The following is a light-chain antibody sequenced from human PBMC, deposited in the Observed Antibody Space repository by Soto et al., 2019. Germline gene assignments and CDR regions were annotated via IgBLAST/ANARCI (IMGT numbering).Light chain of an antibody. V-gene: IGKV3-20*01. Sequence: EIVLTQSPGTLSLSPGERATLSCRTSQSVSSNYLAWYQQKPGQAPGLLIHGASSRATGIPDRSSGSGSGTDFTLTISRLEPEDFAVYYCHQYSSSPWTFGQGTKVEIK. CDR2: GAS. J-gene: IGKJ1*01. CDR1: QSVSSNY. CDR3: HQYSSSPWT.